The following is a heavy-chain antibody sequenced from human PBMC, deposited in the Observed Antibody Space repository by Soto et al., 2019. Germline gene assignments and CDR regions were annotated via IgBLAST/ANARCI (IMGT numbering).Heavy chain of an antibody. CDR1: GFTFSSYG. V-gene: IGHV3-30*18. CDR3: AKDLRAPPDAFDI. Sequence: PGGSLRLSCAASGFTFSSYGMHWVRQAPGKGLEWVAVISYDGSNKYYADSVKGRFTISRDNSKNTLYLQMNSLRAEDTAVYYCAKDLRAPPDAFDIWGKGTMVTVS. D-gene: IGHD3-10*01. CDR2: ISYDGSNK. J-gene: IGHJ3*02.